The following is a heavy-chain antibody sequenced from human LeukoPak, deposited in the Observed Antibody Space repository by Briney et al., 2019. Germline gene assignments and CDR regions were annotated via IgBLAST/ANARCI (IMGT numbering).Heavy chain of an antibody. V-gene: IGHV3-30*02. CDR2: IRDDGSII. CDR3: GKALRTGMFRGVIDY. D-gene: IGHD3-10*01. J-gene: IGHJ4*02. CDR1: GFTLSNFG. Sequence: GGSLRLSCTASGFTLSNFGMHWVRQAPGRGLEWVAFIRDDGSIIYCTDSVKGRFTISRDNSKNMLYLQMTSLRAEDTAVYYCGKALRTGMFRGVIDYWGQGTPVTVSS.